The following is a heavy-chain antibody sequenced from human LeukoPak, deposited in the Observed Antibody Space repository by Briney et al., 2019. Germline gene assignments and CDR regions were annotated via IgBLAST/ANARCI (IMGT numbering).Heavy chain of an antibody. CDR2: IIPIFGTA. CDR3: NLYYYDSSGYYPDY. CDR1: GGTFSSYA. Sequence: SVTVSCKASGGTFSSYAISWVRQAPGQGLEWMGGIIPIFGTANYAQKFQGRVTITADESTSTAYMELSSLRSEDTAVYYCNLYYYDSSGYYPDYWGQGTLVTVSS. V-gene: IGHV1-69*13. J-gene: IGHJ4*02. D-gene: IGHD3-22*01.